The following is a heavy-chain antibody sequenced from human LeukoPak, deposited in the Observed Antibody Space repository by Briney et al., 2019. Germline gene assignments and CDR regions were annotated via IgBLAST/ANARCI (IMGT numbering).Heavy chain of an antibody. V-gene: IGHV4-34*01. Sequence: SETLSLACAVYGGSFSGYYWSWIRQPPGKGLEWIGEINHSGSTNYNPSLKSRVTISVDTSKNQFSLKLSSVTAADTAVYYCACLGSPRSYYYYYMDVWGKGTTVTVSS. CDR3: ACLGSPRSYYYYYMDV. CDR1: GGSFSGYY. CDR2: INHSGST. J-gene: IGHJ6*03. D-gene: IGHD5/OR15-5a*01.